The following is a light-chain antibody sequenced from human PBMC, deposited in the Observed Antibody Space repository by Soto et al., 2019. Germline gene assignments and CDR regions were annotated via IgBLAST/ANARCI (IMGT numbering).Light chain of an antibody. CDR2: DVD. CDR1: SSDIGGYNH. J-gene: IGLJ3*02. CDR3: CAYTARTTLSWI. V-gene: IGLV2-14*03. Sequence: QSALTQPTSVSGSPGQSITISCTGVSSDIGGYNHVSWYQQHPGKVPRLILYDVDNRPLGVSTRFSGSQSGNTASLSISGLQAEDDADYYCCAYTARTTLSWIFGGGTKLTVL.